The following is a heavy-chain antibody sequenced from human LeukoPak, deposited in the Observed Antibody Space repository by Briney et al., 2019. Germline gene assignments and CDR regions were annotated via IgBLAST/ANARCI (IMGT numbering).Heavy chain of an antibody. CDR2: LHRDGSV. CDR3: VRVHGGGY. V-gene: IGHV3-53*01. D-gene: IGHD3-16*01. J-gene: IGHJ4*02. CDR1: GFTVSDNN. Sequence: GGSLRLSCAASGFTVSDNNMIWVRQAPGKGLEWVSTLHRDGSVRYADSVNGRFTISRDDSKNTLSLQMSSLRDEDTAVYYCVRVHGGGYWGQGTLVTVSS.